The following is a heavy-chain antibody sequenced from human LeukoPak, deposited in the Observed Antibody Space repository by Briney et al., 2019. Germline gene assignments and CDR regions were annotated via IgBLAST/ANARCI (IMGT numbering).Heavy chain of an antibody. D-gene: IGHD2-15*01. CDR2: IRYDGSNK. Sequence: HPGGSLRPSCAASGFTFSSYGMHWVRQAPGKGLEWVAFIRYDGSNKYYADSVKGRFTISRDNSKNTLYLQMNSLRAEDTAVYYCAKTLLGYCSGGSCYSDYWGQGTLVTVSS. J-gene: IGHJ4*02. CDR1: GFTFSSYG. CDR3: AKTLLGYCSGGSCYSDY. V-gene: IGHV3-30*02.